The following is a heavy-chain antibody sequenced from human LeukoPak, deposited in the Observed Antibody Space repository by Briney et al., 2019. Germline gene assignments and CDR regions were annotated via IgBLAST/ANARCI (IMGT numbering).Heavy chain of an antibody. CDR3: AAYYYGSGSYYLDY. CDR2: ISSSSSTI. V-gene: IGHV3-48*04. Sequence: GGSLRLSCAASGFTFSSYSMNWVRQAPGKGLEWVSYISSSSSTIYYADSVKGRFIISRDNAKNSLYLQMNSLRAEDTAVYYCAAYYYGSGSYYLDYWGQGTLVTVSS. J-gene: IGHJ4*02. CDR1: GFTFSSYS. D-gene: IGHD3-10*01.